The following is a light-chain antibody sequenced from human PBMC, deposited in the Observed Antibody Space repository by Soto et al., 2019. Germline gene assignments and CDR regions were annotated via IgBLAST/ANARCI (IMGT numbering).Light chain of an antibody. J-gene: IGKJ1*01. CDR3: QQYGTSLRT. CDR2: DAS. V-gene: IGKV3D-20*01. Sequence: EIVLTQSPATLSLSPGETATLSCGASQSVSSNSLAWYQQKPGLAPRLLIYDASRMATGIPDRFSGSGSGTDFSLTISSLEPEDFAVYYCQQYGTSLRTFGHGTKVEVK. CDR1: QSVSSNS.